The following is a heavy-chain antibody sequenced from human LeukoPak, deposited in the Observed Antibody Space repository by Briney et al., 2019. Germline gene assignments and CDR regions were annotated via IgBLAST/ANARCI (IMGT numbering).Heavy chain of an antibody. V-gene: IGHV4-4*02. J-gene: IGHJ6*02. CDR2: IYHSGST. CDR3: ARVKAPPYGLDV. Sequence: PSGTLSLTCAVSGGSISSSKWWSWVRQPPGKGLEWIGEIYHSGSTNYNPSLKSRVTMSVDTSKNNFSLNLNSVTAADTAMYYCARVKAPPYGLDVWGQGTTVTVS. CDR1: GGSISSSKW.